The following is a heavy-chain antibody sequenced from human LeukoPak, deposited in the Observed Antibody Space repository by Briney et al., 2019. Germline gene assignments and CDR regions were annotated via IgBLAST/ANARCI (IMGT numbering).Heavy chain of an antibody. D-gene: IGHD2/OR15-2a*01. V-gene: IGHV1-2*02. CDR3: ARDFVIGISGGFYSYMDV. Sequence: EASVKVSCEASGYTFIDHYFHWVRQAPGQGLEWMGWINSNSGATRYAQKFQGRVALTRDPSIDTAYMELSSLRSDDTAVCYCARDFVIGISGGFYSYMDVWGKGTTVTVSS. CDR2: INSNSGAT. CDR1: GYTFIDHY. J-gene: IGHJ6*03.